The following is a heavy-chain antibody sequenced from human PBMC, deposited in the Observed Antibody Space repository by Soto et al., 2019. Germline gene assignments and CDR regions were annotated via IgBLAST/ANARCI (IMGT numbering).Heavy chain of an antibody. V-gene: IGHV1-69*06. Sequence: GASVKVSCKASGGTFSSYAISWVRQAPGQGLEWMGGIIPIFGTANYAQKFQGRVTISVDRSKNQFSLNLTSVTAADTALYYCARHGSYWGPGTLVTVSS. J-gene: IGHJ4*02. CDR1: GGTFSSYA. CDR3: ARHGSY. CDR2: IIPIFGTA.